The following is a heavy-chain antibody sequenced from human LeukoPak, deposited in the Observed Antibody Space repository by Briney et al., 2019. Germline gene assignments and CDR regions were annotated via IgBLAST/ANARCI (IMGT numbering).Heavy chain of an antibody. CDR3: ARDKGLGAAGKRFDY. D-gene: IGHD6-13*01. V-gene: IGHV4-34*01. Sequence: PSETLSLTCAVYGGSFSGYYWSWIRQPPGKGLEWIGEINHSGSTNYNPSPKSRVTISVDTSKNQFSLKLSSVTAADTAVYYCARDKGLGAAGKRFDYWGQGTLVTVSS. CDR1: GGSFSGYY. J-gene: IGHJ4*02. CDR2: INHSGST.